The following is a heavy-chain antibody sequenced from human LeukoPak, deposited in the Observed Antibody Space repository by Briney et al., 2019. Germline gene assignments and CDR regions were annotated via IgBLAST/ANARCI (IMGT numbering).Heavy chain of an antibody. D-gene: IGHD6-13*01. CDR3: ARGPKAAAGNYYYMDV. Sequence: PSETLSLTCTVSGGSISSYYWSWVRQPPGKGLEWIGYIYYSGSTNYNPSLKSRVTISVDTSKNQFSLKLSSVTAADTAVYYCARGPKAAAGNYYYMDVWGKGTTVTVSS. CDR1: GGSISSYY. J-gene: IGHJ6*03. CDR2: IYYSGST. V-gene: IGHV4-59*12.